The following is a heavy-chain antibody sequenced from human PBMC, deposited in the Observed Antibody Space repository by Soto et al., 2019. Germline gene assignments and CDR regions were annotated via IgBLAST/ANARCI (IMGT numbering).Heavy chain of an antibody. CDR2: IIPIFGTA. Sequence: QVQLVQSGAEVKKPGSSVKVSCKASGGTFSSYAISWVRQAPGQGLEWMGGIIPIFGTANYAQKFQGRVTITADKSTSTAYMELSSLRSEDTAVYYCARVGFEYSSSAGYYYGMAVWGQGTTVTVSS. CDR1: GGTFSSYA. CDR3: ARVGFEYSSSAGYYYGMAV. V-gene: IGHV1-69*06. D-gene: IGHD6-6*01. J-gene: IGHJ6*02.